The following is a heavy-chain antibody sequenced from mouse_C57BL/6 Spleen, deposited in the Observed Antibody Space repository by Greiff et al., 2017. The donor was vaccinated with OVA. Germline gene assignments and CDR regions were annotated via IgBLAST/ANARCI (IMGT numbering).Heavy chain of an antibody. CDR2: IHPNSGST. CDR1: GYTFTSYW. CDR3: ARSNYGSSYGY. V-gene: IGHV1-64*01. J-gene: IGHJ2*01. D-gene: IGHD1-1*01. Sequence: QVQLQQPGAELVKPGASVKLSCKASGYTFTSYWMHWVKQRPGQGLEWLGMIHPNSGSTNSNEKFKSKATLTVDKSSSTAYMQLSSLTSEDSAVYYCARSNYGSSYGYWGQGTTLTVSS.